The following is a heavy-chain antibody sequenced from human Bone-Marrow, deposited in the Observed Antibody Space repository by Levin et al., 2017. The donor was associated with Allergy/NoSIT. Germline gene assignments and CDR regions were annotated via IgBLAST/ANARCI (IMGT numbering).Heavy chain of an antibody. CDR1: GFTFNSYA. Sequence: GGSLRLSCAASGFTFNSYALSWDRQAPGKGLEWVSAISGSGSSTYYADSMKGRFTISRDNSKTTLYLQMNSLRAEDTAVYYCAKGAGWVAGAVALIWGQGTLVTVSS. CDR2: ISGSGSST. J-gene: IGHJ4*02. CDR3: AKGAGWVAGAVALI. V-gene: IGHV3-23*01. D-gene: IGHD6-19*01.